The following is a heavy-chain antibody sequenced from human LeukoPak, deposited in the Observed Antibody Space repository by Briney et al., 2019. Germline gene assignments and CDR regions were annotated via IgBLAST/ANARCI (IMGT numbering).Heavy chain of an antibody. CDR3: ARERIAVAGEFDY. CDR2: IWYDGSNK. J-gene: IGHJ4*02. V-gene: IGHV3-33*01. D-gene: IGHD6-19*01. CDR1: GLTFSSYG. Sequence: PGRSLTLSCAPSGLTFSSYGMHCVRQAPGKGLEWVAVIWYDGSNKYYADSVKGRFTISRDNSKNTLYLQMNSLRAEDTAVYYCARERIAVAGEFDYWGQGTLVTVSS.